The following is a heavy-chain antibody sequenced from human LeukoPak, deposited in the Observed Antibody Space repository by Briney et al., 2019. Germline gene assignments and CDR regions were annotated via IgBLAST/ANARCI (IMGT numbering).Heavy chain of an antibody. Sequence: PGGSLRLSCAASGFTFSSYGMSWVRQAPGKGLEWVSAISGSGGSTYYADSVKGRFTISRDNSKNTLYLQMNSLRAEDTAIYYCAKEYTGTFSPFPSYFDNWDQGTLVTVSS. CDR3: AKEYTGTFSPFPSYFDN. CDR2: ISGSGGST. V-gene: IGHV3-23*01. J-gene: IGHJ4*02. CDR1: GFTFSSYG. D-gene: IGHD1-26*01.